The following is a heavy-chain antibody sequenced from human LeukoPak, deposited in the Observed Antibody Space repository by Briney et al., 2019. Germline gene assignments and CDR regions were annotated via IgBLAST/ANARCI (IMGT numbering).Heavy chain of an antibody. V-gene: IGHV3-23*01. Sequence: GGSLRLSCAASGFIFKNYAMNWVRQAPGKGLEWVSALSGTGDTTFYADSVKGRFTFSRDNTKNTVDLQMDSLRVDDTAVYYCARGFGDSFDPWGQGTLVTVSS. CDR1: GFIFKNYA. CDR2: LSGTGDTT. D-gene: IGHD3-10*01. CDR3: ARGFGDSFDP. J-gene: IGHJ5*02.